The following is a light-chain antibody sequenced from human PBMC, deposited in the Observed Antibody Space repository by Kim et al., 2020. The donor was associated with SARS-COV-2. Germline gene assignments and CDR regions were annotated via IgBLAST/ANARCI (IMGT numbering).Light chain of an antibody. J-gene: IGKJ3*01. V-gene: IGKV1-5*03. Sequence: DIQMTQSPSTLSASVGDRVTITCRASQSIRNWLAWYQQKAGKAPKLLIFKASSLESGVPSRFSGSGSGTEFTLTISSLQPDDFASYYCQQYNSYSFGPGTKVDIK. CDR1: QSIRNW. CDR2: KAS. CDR3: QQYNSYS.